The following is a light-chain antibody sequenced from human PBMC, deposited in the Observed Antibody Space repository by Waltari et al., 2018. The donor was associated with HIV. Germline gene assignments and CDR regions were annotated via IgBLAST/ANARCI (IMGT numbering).Light chain of an antibody. CDR3: GSYAGIVTFDVV. CDR1: SSNLGSYNL. J-gene: IGLJ2*01. Sequence: QSALTQPASVSGSPGQSITISCTGTSSNLGSYNLVSWYQKYPGKAPKLMIYDATKRASGGSNRFSGSKSGNTASLTISGLQAEDEADYYCGSYAGIVTFDVVFGGGTRLTVL. V-gene: IGLV2-23*02. CDR2: DAT.